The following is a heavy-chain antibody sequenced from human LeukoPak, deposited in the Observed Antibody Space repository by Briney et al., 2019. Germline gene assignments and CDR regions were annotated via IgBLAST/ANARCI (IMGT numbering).Heavy chain of an antibody. Sequence: PSETLSLTCSVSGDSISSSSYCWGWNRHTPGKGLEWIASINYNSSNKYNPSLQSRVTISVDTSRNDVSLKLRSVTAADTAVYFCARRFDSWSKWFDPWGQGTLVTVSS. V-gene: IGHV4-39*07. CDR3: ARRFDSWSKWFDP. CDR2: INYNSSN. D-gene: IGHD6-13*01. CDR1: GDSISSSSYC. J-gene: IGHJ5*02.